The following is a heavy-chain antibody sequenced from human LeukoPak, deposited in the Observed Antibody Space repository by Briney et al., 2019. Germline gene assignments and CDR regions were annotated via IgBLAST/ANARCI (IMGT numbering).Heavy chain of an antibody. V-gene: IGHV6-1*01. D-gene: IGHD5-12*01. Sequence: SQTLSLTCAISGDSVSSNSAGWNWIRQSPSRGLEWLGRTYYRSKWYNDFAPSVRNRITINPDTSKNQFSLELNSVTPEDTAVYYCARDSGYVLDYWGQGTLVTVSS. CDR1: GDSVSSNSAG. CDR3: ARDSGYVLDY. CDR2: TYYRSKWYN. J-gene: IGHJ4*02.